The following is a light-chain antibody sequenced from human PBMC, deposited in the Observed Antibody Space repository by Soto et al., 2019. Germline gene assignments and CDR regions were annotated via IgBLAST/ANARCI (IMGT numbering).Light chain of an antibody. J-gene: IGKJ1*01. CDR1: QNIDMY. CDR3: QHTFNSPPWT. CDR2: GAS. Sequence: DIHMTQSPSSLSASVAETFTITCRASQNIDMYLNWYQQKPGKAPRVLISGASNLQSGVPSRFSGSGSGTDFTLTISSLQSEDFASYFCQHTFNSPPWTFGQGTKVDIK. V-gene: IGKV1-39*01.